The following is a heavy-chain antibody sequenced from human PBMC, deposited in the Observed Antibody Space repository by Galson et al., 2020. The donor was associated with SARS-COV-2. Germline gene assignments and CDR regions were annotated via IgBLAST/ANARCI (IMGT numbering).Heavy chain of an antibody. V-gene: IGHV3-30*01. CDR3: ARSYDYGRLSYSYYFYMDV. CDR1: GFTFNTYI. D-gene: IGHD3-10*01. Sequence: GGSLRLSCAASGFTFNTYIMQWVRQDPGKGLEWVALISYDGSNKYYADSVKGRFTISRDNSKNTLFLQMNSLRPEDTAVYYCARSYDYGRLSYSYYFYMDVWGKGTTVTVSS. J-gene: IGHJ6*03. CDR2: ISYDGSNK.